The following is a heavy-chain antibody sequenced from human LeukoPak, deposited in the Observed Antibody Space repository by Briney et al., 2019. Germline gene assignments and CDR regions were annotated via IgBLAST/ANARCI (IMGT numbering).Heavy chain of an antibody. CDR1: GGSTNSHY. CDR2: IFNTGNT. D-gene: IGHD3-10*01. J-gene: IGHJ4*02. V-gene: IGHV4-59*11. CDR3: ASRPADTTWYGVFDY. Sequence: SETLSLTCSVSGGSTNSHYWSWIRQLPGKRLEWIGYIFNTGNTNYNPSLASRVTMSVDTSRAQFFLRLSPVTAADTAIYYCASRPADTTWYGVFDYWSQGTLVTVSS.